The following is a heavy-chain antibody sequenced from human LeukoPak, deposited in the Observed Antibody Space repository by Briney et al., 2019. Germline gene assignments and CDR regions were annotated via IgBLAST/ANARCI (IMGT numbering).Heavy chain of an antibody. CDR2: ISGSGGST. V-gene: IGHV3-23*01. J-gene: IGHJ4*02. D-gene: IGHD2-8*01. CDR3: AKTIVLMVYTNDY. CDR1: GFTFSSYA. Sequence: GGSLRLSCAASGFTFSSYAMSWVRQAPEKGLEWVSAISGSGGSTYYPDSVKGRFTISRDNSKNTLYLQMNSPRAEDKAVYYCAKTIVLMVYTNDYWGQGTMVTVSS.